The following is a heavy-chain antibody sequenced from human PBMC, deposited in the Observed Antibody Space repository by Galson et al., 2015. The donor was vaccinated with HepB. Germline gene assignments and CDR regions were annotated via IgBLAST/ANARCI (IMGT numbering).Heavy chain of an antibody. V-gene: IGHV1-3*01. CDR1: GYTFTSYA. CDR3: ARGYCSSTSCYFDL. D-gene: IGHD2-2*01. Sequence: QSGAEVTKPGESLRISCKASGYTFTSYAMHWVRQAPGQRLEWMGWINAGNGNTKYSQKFQGRVTITRDTSASTAYMELSSLRSEDTAVYYCARGYCSSTSCYFDLWGQGTLVTVSS. J-gene: IGHJ4*02. CDR2: INAGNGNT.